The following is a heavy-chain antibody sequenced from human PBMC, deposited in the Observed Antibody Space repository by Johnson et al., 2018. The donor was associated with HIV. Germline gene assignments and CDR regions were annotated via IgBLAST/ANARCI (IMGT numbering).Heavy chain of an antibody. V-gene: IGHV3-13*01. D-gene: IGHD6-13*01. Sequence: LSCAASGFTFSSYWMSWVRQATGKGLEWVSAIGTAGDTYYPGSVKGRFTISRENAKNSLYLQMNSLRAEDTAVYYCARQGKRLSWGGAFDIWGQGTVVTVSS. J-gene: IGHJ3*02. CDR3: ARQGKRLSWGGAFDI. CDR2: IGTAGDT. CDR1: GFTFSSYW.